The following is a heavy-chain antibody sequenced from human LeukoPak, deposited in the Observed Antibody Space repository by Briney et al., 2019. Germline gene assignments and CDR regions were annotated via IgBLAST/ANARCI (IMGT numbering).Heavy chain of an antibody. CDR2: XSGGLTST. J-gene: IGHJ3*02. V-gene: IGHV3-23*01. CDR1: GFTFSTYA. Sequence: GGSLRLSCSASGFTFSTYAMSWVRQAPGKGLEXXXXXSGGLTSTHYADSVKGRFTISRDNSKNTLYLQMNSLRAEDTAIYYCAKDSSMIRGLYDGFDIWGQGTMVTVSS. CDR3: AKDSSMIRGLYDGFDI. D-gene: IGHD3-10*01.